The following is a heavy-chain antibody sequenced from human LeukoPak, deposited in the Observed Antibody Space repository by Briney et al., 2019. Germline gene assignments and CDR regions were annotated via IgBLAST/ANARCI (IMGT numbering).Heavy chain of an antibody. V-gene: IGHV1-8*01. Sequence: GASVKVSCKASGYTFTSYDINWVRQATGQGLEWMRWLNPNSGNTGYAQKFQGRVTMTRNTSISTAYMELSSLRSEDTAVYYCARRYYYDSSGYYLFYYYYGMDVWGQGTTVTVSS. CDR1: GYTFTSYD. D-gene: IGHD3-22*01. CDR2: LNPNSGNT. CDR3: ARRYYYDSSGYYLFYYYYGMDV. J-gene: IGHJ6*02.